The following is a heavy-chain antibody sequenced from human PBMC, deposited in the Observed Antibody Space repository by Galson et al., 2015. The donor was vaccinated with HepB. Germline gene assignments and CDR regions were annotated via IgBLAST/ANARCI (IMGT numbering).Heavy chain of an antibody. J-gene: IGHJ4*02. CDR2: ISGGSSYI. CDR1: GFMFNRYS. D-gene: IGHD6-13*01. V-gene: IGHV3-21*01. CDR3: VRAAFSGTWYAPGDF. Sequence: SLRLSCAASGFMFNRYSMNWVRQSPGKGLEWLSNISGGSSYIYGADSVKGRFTISRDNARNSLYLQMNSLRAEDTAVYYCVRAAFSGTWYAPGDFWGQGTLVTVSS.